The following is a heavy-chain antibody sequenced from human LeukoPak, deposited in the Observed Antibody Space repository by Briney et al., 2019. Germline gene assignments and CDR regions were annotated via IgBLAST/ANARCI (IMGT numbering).Heavy chain of an antibody. CDR2: IYTGGTT. Sequence: GGSLRLSCAASGFTVSGNYMSWVRQPPGKGREWVSIIYTGGTTYYADSVKGRFTISRDNSKNTLYLQMNSLRAEDTAVYYCARGLYAAAFDSWGQGTLVTVSS. CDR3: ARGLYAAAFDS. D-gene: IGHD2-2*01. CDR1: GFTVSGNY. V-gene: IGHV3-53*03. J-gene: IGHJ4*02.